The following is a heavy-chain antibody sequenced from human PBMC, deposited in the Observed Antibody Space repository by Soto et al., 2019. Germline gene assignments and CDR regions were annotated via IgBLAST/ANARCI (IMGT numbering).Heavy chain of an antibody. J-gene: IGHJ5*02. V-gene: IGHV4-61*01. CDR1: GGSVNSAPFY. D-gene: IGHD1-26*01. Sequence: SETLSLTCTVSGGSVNSAPFYWSWIRQSPGKGLEWIGYIYYTGSADYNPSLRGRVTISIDTSKNQLSLKLTSVTAADSAVYFCSRGLGGGSYSSWFDPWGQGTLVTVSS. CDR3: SRGLGGGSYSSWFDP. CDR2: IYYTGSA.